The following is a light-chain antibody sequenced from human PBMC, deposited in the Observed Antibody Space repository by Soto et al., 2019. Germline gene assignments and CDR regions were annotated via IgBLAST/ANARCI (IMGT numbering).Light chain of an antibody. V-gene: IGLV2-23*01. Sequence: QSVLTQPASVSGSPGQSITISCTGTSSDVGSYTLVSWYQQHPGKAPKLMIYEGSKRPSGVSYRFSGSKSGNTASLTISGLQAEDEADYYCCSYAGSGTWVFGGGTQLTVL. CDR3: CSYAGSGTWV. CDR1: SSDVGSYTL. CDR2: EGS. J-gene: IGLJ3*02.